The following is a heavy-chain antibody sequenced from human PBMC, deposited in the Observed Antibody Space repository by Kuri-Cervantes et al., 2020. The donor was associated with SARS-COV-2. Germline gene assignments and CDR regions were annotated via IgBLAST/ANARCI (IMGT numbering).Heavy chain of an antibody. V-gene: IGHV3-30-3*01. J-gene: IGHJ5*02. D-gene: IGHD2-21*01. Sequence: GGSLRLSCAASGFTFSSYAMHWVRQAPGKGLEWVAAISYDGSNKYYADSVKGRFTISRDNSKNTLYLQMNSLRAEDTAVYYCARDGIGFDPWGQGTLVTVSS. CDR3: ARDGIGFDP. CDR1: GFTFSSYA. CDR2: ISYDGSNK.